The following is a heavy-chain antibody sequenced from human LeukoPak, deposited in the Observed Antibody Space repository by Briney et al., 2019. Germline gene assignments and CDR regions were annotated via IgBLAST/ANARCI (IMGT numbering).Heavy chain of an antibody. CDR1: GYTFTSYG. J-gene: IGHJ4*02. V-gene: IGHV1-18*01. Sequence: GASVKVSCKASGYTFTSYGISWVRQAPGQGLEWMGWISAYNGNTNYAQKLQGRVTMTTDTSTSTAYMELRSLRSDDTAVYYCARGYYYDSSGYYPFDYWSQGTLVTVSS. CDR3: ARGYYYDSSGYYPFDY. D-gene: IGHD3-22*01. CDR2: ISAYNGNT.